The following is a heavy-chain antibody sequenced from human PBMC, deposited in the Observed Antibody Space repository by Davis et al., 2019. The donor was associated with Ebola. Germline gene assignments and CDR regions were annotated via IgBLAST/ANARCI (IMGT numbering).Heavy chain of an antibody. V-gene: IGHV1-58*02. CDR3: ARKPARIAVGSGMDV. CDR2: IVVGSGNA. Sequence: SVKVSCKASGFTFTSSAMQWVRQARGQRLEWIGWIVVGSGNANYAQKFQGRVTMTRNTSISTAYMELSSLRSEDTAVYYCARKPARIAVGSGMDVWGQGTTVTVSS. CDR1: GFTFTSSA. J-gene: IGHJ6*02. D-gene: IGHD6-19*01.